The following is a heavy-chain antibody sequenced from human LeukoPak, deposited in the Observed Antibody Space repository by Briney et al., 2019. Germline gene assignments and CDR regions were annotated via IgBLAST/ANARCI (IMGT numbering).Heavy chain of an antibody. CDR3: AKNREPSGSYARPFDF. Sequence: GGSLRLSCAASGCTFSTYGMHWVRQAPGKGLEWVAFIRHDGSEIQYGDSVKDRFTISRDNSKNPLYLQMNRLRSDDTAVYYCAKNREPSGSYARPFDFWGQGILVTVSS. D-gene: IGHD1-14*01. CDR1: GCTFSTYG. CDR2: IRHDGSEI. V-gene: IGHV3-30*02. J-gene: IGHJ4*02.